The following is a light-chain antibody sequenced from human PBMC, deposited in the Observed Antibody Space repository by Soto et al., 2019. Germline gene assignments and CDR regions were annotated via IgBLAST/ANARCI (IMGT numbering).Light chain of an antibody. Sequence: QSALTQPASVSGSPGQSITISCTGTSSDVGSYNLVSWYQQHPGKAPKLMIYEDNKRPSGVSDRFSGSKSGNTASLTISGLQAEDEADYYCCSYAGSSTVVFGGGTKVTVL. V-gene: IGLV2-23*01. CDR1: SSDVGSYNL. CDR3: CSYAGSSTVV. J-gene: IGLJ2*01. CDR2: EDN.